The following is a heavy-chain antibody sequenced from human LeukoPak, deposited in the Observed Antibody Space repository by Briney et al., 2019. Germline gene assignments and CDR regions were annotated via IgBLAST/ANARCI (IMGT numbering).Heavy chain of an antibody. D-gene: IGHD3-10*01. CDR2: INHSGST. CDR1: GGSFSGYY. Sequence: SETLSLTCAVYGGSFSGYYWSWIRQPPGKGLEWIGEINHSGSTNYNPSLKSRVTISVDTSKNQFSLKLSSVTAADTAVYYCARARGVGVDYWGQGTLVTVSS. CDR3: ARARGVGVDY. V-gene: IGHV4-34*01. J-gene: IGHJ4*02.